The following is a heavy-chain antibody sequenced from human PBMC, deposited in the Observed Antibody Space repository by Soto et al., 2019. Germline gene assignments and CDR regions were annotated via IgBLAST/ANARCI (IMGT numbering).Heavy chain of an antibody. CDR3: AREPHCSGGSCYFDY. V-gene: IGHV1-69*01. D-gene: IGHD2-15*01. CDR2: IIPIFGTA. Sequence: AASVKVSWKGSGGAFSSYAISWVRQAPGQGLEWMGGIIPIFGTANYAQKFQGRVTITADESTSTAYMELSSLRSEDTAVYYCAREPHCSGGSCYFDYWGQGTLVTVSS. CDR1: GGAFSSYA. J-gene: IGHJ4*02.